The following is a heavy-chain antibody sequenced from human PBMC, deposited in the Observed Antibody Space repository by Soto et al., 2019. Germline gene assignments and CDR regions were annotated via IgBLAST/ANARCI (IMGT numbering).Heavy chain of an antibody. J-gene: IGHJ5*01. CDR2: VSFDGSHK. D-gene: IGHD3-10*01. Sequence: XVSLRLSCAACGFTFSSYAIHWVRQAPGKGLEWVADVSFDGSHKTYAVPVRGRFTISRDNSKKTVYLQMNSLRAEDTALYYCEKLGDAVSCYFDSWGQGTLVTVSS. CDR1: GFTFSSYA. CDR3: EKLGDAVSCYFDS. V-gene: IGHV3-30*18.